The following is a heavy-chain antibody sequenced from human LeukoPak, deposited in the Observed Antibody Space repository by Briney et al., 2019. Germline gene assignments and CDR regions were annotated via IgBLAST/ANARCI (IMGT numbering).Heavy chain of an antibody. CDR3: ARHPEVVRSSDTWYFDL. Sequence: GESLKISCKGSGYSFTNYWIGWVRQMPGKGLEWMGIIHPYDSHTRYSPSFQGQVTISADKSISTAYLQWSSLKASDTAMYYCARHPEVVRSSDTWYFDLWGRGTLVTVSS. CDR2: IHPYDSHT. J-gene: IGHJ2*01. V-gene: IGHV5-51*01. CDR1: GYSFTNYW. D-gene: IGHD2-2*01.